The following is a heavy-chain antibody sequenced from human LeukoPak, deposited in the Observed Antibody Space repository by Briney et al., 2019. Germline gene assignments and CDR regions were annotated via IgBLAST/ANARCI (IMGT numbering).Heavy chain of an antibody. CDR1: GGSFSGYY. CDR3: ATRSSGYDSPQY. D-gene: IGHD5-12*01. V-gene: IGHV4-34*01. J-gene: IGHJ4*02. CDR2: INHCGST. Sequence: SETLSLTCAVYGGSFSGYYWSWIRQPPGKGLEWIGEINHCGSTNYNPSLKSRVTISVDTSKNQFSLKLSSVTAADTAVYYCATRSSGYDSPQYWGQGTLVTVSS.